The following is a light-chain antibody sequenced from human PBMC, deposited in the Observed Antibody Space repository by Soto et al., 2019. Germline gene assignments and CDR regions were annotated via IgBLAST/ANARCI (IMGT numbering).Light chain of an antibody. V-gene: IGKV1-9*01. Sequence: DIQLTQSPSLLSASVGERVTVTCRASQGISSSLAWYQQKAGKAPKLLIYVASTLRRGVTSRFSGSGSGTELTLTISSLQPEEFATYFCQQLNSYPPSFGQGTKVEIK. CDR1: QGISSS. J-gene: IGKJ1*01. CDR3: QQLNSYPPS. CDR2: VAS.